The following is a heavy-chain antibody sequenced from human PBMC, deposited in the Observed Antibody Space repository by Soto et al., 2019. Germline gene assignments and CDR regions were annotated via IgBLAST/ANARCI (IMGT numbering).Heavy chain of an antibody. V-gene: IGHV4-61*01. D-gene: IGHD3-22*01. CDR2: IYYSGST. CDR1: GGSVSSGSYY. Sequence: SETLSLTCTVSGGSVSSGSYYWSWIRQPPGKGLEWIGYIYYSGSTNYNPSLKSRVTISVDTSKNQFSLKLSSVTAADTAVYYCARDRGYYDSSGYYRLLWGFDYWGQGPLVTVSS. CDR3: ARDRGYYDSSGYYRLLWGFDY. J-gene: IGHJ4*02.